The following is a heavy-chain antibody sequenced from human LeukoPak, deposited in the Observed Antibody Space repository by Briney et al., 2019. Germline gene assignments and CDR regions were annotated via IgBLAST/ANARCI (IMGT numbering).Heavy chain of an antibody. CDR1: GFSLTTSAMR. J-gene: IGHJ4*02. CDR3: ARELYSSSWYFDS. V-gene: IGHV2-70*04. CDR2: IDGDDDK. Sequence: SGPTVVKPTQTLTLTCTFSGFSLTTSAMRVSWIRQPPGKALEWLAHIDGDDDKFYSTSLKTRLTISKDTSKNQVVLTMTNMDPVDTGTYYCARELYSSSWYFDSWGQGTLVTVSS. D-gene: IGHD6-13*01.